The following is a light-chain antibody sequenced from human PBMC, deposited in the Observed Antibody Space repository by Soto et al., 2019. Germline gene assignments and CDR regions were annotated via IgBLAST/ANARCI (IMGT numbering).Light chain of an antibody. CDR2: DAS. CDR1: QSVSSSY. CDR3: QRYNNWPLT. V-gene: IGKV3-15*01. Sequence: EIVLTQSPGTLSLSQGERATLSCRASQSVSSSYLAWYQQNPGQTPRLLIYDASTRATGVPARFSGSGSGTEFTLTINSLQSEDFAVYYCQRYNNWPLTFGGGTKVDI. J-gene: IGKJ4*01.